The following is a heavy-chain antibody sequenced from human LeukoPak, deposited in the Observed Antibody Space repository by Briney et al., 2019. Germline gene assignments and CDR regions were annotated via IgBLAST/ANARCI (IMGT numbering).Heavy chain of an antibody. CDR2: IYYSGST. CDR1: GGSISSYY. Sequence: SETLSLTCTVSGGSISSYYWSWIRRPPGKGLEWIGYIYYSGSTNYNPSLKSRVTISVDTSKNQLSLKLSSVTAADSAVYYCARARTGFDLWGQGALVTVSS. CDR3: ARARTGFDL. D-gene: IGHD1-1*01. J-gene: IGHJ5*02. V-gene: IGHV4-59*01.